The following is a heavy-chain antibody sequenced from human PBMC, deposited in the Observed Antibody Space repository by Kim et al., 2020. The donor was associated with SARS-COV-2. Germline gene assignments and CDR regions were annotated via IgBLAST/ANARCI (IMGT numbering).Heavy chain of an antibody. CDR2: INHSGRT. V-gene: IGHV4-34*01. J-gene: IGHJ5*01. Sequence: SETLSLTCAVYGESFSGYYWTWIRQPPGKGLEWIGEINHSGRTNYNPSLKSRVTISADTSKIQFSLKLTSVTAADTAVYYCARVRYCSGIGCEFRNNWF. D-gene: IGHD2-15*01. CDR3: ARVRYCSGIGCEFRNNWF. CDR1: GESFSGYY.